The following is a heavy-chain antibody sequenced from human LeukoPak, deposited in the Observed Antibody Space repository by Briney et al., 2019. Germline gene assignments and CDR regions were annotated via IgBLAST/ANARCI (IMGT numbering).Heavy chain of an antibody. CDR3: ARGGNTVVVPAAPDFQH. CDR2: MNPNSGNT. Sequence: ASVKVSCXASGYTFTSYDINWVRQATGQGLEWMGWMNPNSGNTGYAQKFQGRVTITRNTSISTAYMELSSLRSEDTAVYYCARGGNTVVVPAAPDFQHWGQGTLVTVSS. J-gene: IGHJ1*01. D-gene: IGHD2-2*01. V-gene: IGHV1-8*03. CDR1: GYTFTSYD.